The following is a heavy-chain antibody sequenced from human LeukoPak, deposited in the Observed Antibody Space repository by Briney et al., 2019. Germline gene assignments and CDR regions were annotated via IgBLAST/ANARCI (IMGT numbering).Heavy chain of an antibody. Sequence: GASVKVSCKASGYTFTNYGISWVRQAPGQGLEWMGWISAYNGNTNYAQKLQGRVTMTTDTSTSTAYMELRSLRSDDTAVYYCTRGLPITIFGVETAPAAFDIWGLGTMLTVSS. D-gene: IGHD3-3*01. J-gene: IGHJ3*02. CDR3: TRGLPITIFGVETAPAAFDI. CDR2: ISAYNGNT. V-gene: IGHV1-18*01. CDR1: GYTFTNYG.